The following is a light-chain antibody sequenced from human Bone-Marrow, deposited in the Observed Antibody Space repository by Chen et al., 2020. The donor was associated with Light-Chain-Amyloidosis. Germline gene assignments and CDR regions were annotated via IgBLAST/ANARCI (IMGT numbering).Light chain of an antibody. J-gene: IGKJ4*01. V-gene: IGKV3-20*01. Sequence: IVLTLSPGTLSLSPGERATLSCRASQSITNSLAWYQQKPGQAPRLLIYGASSRATGIPVRFSGSGSGTDFTLTINRLEPEDFAVYYCQRYGVFGGGTKVEIK. CDR3: QRYGV. CDR2: GAS. CDR1: QSITNS.